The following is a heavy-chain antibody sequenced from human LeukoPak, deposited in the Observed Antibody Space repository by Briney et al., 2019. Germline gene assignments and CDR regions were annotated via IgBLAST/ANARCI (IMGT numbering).Heavy chain of an antibody. CDR2: IYYSGST. J-gene: IGHJ4*02. CDR1: GGSISSYY. D-gene: IGHD2-8*01. Sequence: PSETLSLTCTVSGGSISSYYWSWIRQPPGKGLEWIGYIYYSGSTNYNPSLKSRLTISVDTSKNQFSLKLSSVTAADTAVYYCARGNPMVYAMIDYWGQGTLVTVSS. CDR3: ARGNPMVYAMIDY. V-gene: IGHV4-59*01.